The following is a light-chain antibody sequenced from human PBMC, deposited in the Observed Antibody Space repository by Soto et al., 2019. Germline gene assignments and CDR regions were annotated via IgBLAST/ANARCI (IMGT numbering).Light chain of an antibody. CDR3: QQYNNWPRT. V-gene: IGKV3-15*01. CDR1: HTISTN. J-gene: IGKJ1*01. Sequence: EIVMTQSPATLSLSPGERASLPCRASHTISTNLAWYQQKPGQAPRLLIYGASTRATGIPARFSGSGSETEFTLTITSLQPEDFAVYYCQQYNNWPRTFGQGTKVEIK. CDR2: GAS.